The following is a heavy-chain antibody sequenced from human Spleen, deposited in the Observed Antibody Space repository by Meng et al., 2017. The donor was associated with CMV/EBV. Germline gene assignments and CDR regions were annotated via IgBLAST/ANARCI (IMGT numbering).Heavy chain of an antibody. CDR1: GFTFSSCA. CDR2: ISGSGAGT. D-gene: IGHD6-13*01. Sequence: GGSLRLSCAASGFTFSSCAMSWVRQAPGKGLEWVSGISGSGAGTYYADSVKGRFTISRDNSKNTIFLQMSTLRADDTAVYYCAKVYSSSPLRAFDIWGQGTMVTVSS. CDR3: AKVYSSSPLRAFDI. V-gene: IGHV3-23*01. J-gene: IGHJ3*02.